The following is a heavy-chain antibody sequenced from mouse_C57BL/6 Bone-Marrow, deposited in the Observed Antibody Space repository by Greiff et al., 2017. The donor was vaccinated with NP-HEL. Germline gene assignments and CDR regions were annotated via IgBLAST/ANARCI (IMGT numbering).Heavy chain of an antibody. CDR1: GFTFSDYY. CDR3: ARHGYGSSRGFDY. CDR2: INNGGGST. Sequence: EVQLLQSGGVLVQPGASLKLSCAASGFTFSDYYMYWVRQTPGKRLEWVGYINNGGGSTYYPDTFKGRATMSRDNAKNTLYLQMSRLKSEDTAMYDCARHGYGSSRGFDYWGQGTLVTVSA. V-gene: IGHV5-12*01. J-gene: IGHJ3*01. D-gene: IGHD1-1*01.